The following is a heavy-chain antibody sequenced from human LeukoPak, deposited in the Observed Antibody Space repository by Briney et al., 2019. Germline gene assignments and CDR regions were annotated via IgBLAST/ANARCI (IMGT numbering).Heavy chain of an antibody. CDR2: ISSGSNYI. CDR3: ARDLRL. V-gene: IGHV3-21*01. J-gene: IGHJ4*02. Sequence: GGSLRLSCAASGFTFSNYNMNWVRQAPGKGLEWVSSISSGSNYIYYADSVKGRFTISRDNAKSSLYLQMNSLRADDAAVYYCARDLRLWGQGTLVTVSS. CDR1: GFTFSNYN.